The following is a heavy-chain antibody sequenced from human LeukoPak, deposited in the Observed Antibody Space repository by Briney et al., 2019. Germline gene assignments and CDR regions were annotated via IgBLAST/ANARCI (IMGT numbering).Heavy chain of an antibody. CDR3: ARSGNCGGDCSRYNWFDP. J-gene: IGHJ5*02. Sequence: ASVKVSCKASGYTFTSYGISWVRQAPGQGLEWMGWISAYNGNTNYAQKLQGRVTMTTDTSTSTAYMELRSLRSDDTAVYYCARSGNCGGDCSRYNWFDPWGQGTLVTVSS. D-gene: IGHD2-21*02. V-gene: IGHV1-18*01. CDR1: GYTFTSYG. CDR2: ISAYNGNT.